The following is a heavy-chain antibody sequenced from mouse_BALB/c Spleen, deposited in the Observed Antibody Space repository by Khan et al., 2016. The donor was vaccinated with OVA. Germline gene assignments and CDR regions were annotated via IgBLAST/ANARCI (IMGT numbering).Heavy chain of an antibody. Sequence: VQLQQPGAELVKPGASVKLSCTASGFNIKDTYMHWVKQRPEQGLEWIGRIDPVNGNIKYDPKLQGKATITAETASNTPYLQISSLTSEATVVYYCAKINAWGQGTTLTVSS. CDR2: IDPVNGNI. J-gene: IGHJ2*01. CDR3: AKINA. CDR1: GFNIKDTY. V-gene: IGHV14-3*02.